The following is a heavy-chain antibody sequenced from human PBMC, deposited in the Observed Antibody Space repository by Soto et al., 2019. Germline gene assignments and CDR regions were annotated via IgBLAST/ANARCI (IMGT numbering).Heavy chain of an antibody. J-gene: IGHJ6*02. CDR3: ARGGGGHCSSTSCRLYYYYGMDV. CDR2: INHSGGT. Sequence: SETLSLTCAVYGGSFSGYYWSGIRQPPGKGLEWIGEINHSGGTNYNPSLKSRVTISVDTSKNQFSLKLSSVTAADTAVYYCARGGGGHCSSTSCRLYYYYGMDVWGQGTTVTVSS. V-gene: IGHV4-34*01. D-gene: IGHD2-2*01. CDR1: GGSFSGYY.